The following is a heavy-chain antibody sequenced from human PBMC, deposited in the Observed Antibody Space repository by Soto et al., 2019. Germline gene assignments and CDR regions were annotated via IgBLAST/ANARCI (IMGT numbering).Heavy chain of an antibody. V-gene: IGHV3-21*01. CDR2: ISSSSSSI. CDR1: GFTFSTYS. J-gene: IGHJ3*02. Sequence: EVQLVESGGGLVKPGGSLRLSCAASGFTFSTYSMNWVRQAPGQGLEWVSSISSSSSSIYYADSVKGPLTISRDNAPNPRYLQMYRPRSEDSTVYFGARDPGGDLKALDIWGQGTMVTVSS. D-gene: IGHD3-16*01. CDR3: ARDPGGDLKALDI.